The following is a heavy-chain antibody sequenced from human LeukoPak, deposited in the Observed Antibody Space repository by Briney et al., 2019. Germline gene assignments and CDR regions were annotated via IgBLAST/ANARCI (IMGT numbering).Heavy chain of an antibody. J-gene: IGHJ4*02. D-gene: IGHD2-15*01. CDR2: IIPIFGTA. V-gene: IGHV1-69*13. CDR1: GGTFSSYA. Sequence: SVKVSCKASGGTFSSYAISWVRQAPGQGLEWMGGIIPIFGTANYAQKFQGRVTITADESTSTAYMELSSLRSEDTAVYYCARGGCSGGSCYSFSYWGQGTLVTVSS. CDR3: ARGGCSGGSCYSFSY.